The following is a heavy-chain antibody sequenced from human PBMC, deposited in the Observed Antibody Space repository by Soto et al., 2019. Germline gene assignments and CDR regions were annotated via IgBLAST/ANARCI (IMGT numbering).Heavy chain of an antibody. CDR1: GGSISSYY. J-gene: IGHJ4*02. CDR3: ARDPRSYDGYYCDY. D-gene: IGHD1-26*01. CDR2: IYYSGST. V-gene: IGHV4-59*01. Sequence: SETLSLTCTVSGGSISSYYWSWIRQPPGKGLEWIGYIYYSGSTNYNPSLKSRVTISVDTSKNQFSPKLSSVAAADTAVYYCARDPRSYDGYYCDYWGQGTPVTVSS.